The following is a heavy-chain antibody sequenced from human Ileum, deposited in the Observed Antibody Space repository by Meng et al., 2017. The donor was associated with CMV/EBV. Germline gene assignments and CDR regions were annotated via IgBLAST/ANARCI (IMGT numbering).Heavy chain of an antibody. CDR2: MYFSGIA. D-gene: IGHD1-26*01. Sequence: QMQLQESGPGLVKPAETLSLTCTASGDPISSGSHSWAWFRQPPGKRLEWIGSMYFSGIADYNPSLKSRVTISLHATQKQFSLRLTSVTAADSAVYFCARDLTNKWFYYWGQGTLVTV. J-gene: IGHJ4*02. V-gene: IGHV4-39*07. CDR3: ARDLTNKWFYY. CDR1: GDPISSGSHS.